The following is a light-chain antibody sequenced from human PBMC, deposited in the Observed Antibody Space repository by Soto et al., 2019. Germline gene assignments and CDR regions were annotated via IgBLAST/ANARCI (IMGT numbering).Light chain of an antibody. V-gene: IGKV1-27*01. CDR1: QDIRND. J-gene: IGKJ4*01. CDR3: QESKNAPLT. CDR2: AAS. Sequence: IQMTQSPSSLSSSVGDRVTITCRASQDIRNDLAWYQQKPGQAPHLLIYAASSLQSGVPSRFSGSVSGTDGTITISSLKKEDSSTYYCQESKNAPLTFGGGTKVDIK.